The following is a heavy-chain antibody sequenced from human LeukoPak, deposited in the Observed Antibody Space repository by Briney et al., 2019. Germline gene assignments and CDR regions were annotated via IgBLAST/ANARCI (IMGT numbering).Heavy chain of an antibody. J-gene: IGHJ4*02. Sequence: PGGSLRLSCDASGFTFSIYAMSWVRQGTGKGLEWVSSLTSSGEATYCADSVKGRFTISRDNAKNTLYLQMNSLRAEDTAVYYCARLGGYSYGPLSFFDYWGQGTLVTVSS. D-gene: IGHD5-18*01. V-gene: IGHV3-23*01. CDR3: ARLGGYSYGPLSFFDY. CDR1: GFTFSIYA. CDR2: LTSSGEAT.